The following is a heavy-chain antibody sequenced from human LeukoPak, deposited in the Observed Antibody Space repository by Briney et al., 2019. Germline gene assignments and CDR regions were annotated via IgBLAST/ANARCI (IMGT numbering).Heavy chain of an antibody. CDR3: AKDDYSMGLNWFDP. V-gene: IGHV3-9*01. J-gene: IGHJ5*02. CDR1: GFTFDDYA. Sequence: GGSLRLSCAASGFTFDDYAMHWVRQAPGKGLEWVSGISWNSGSIGYADSVKGRFTISRDNAKNSLYLQMNSLRAEDTALYYCAKDDYSMGLNWFDPWGQGTLVTVSS. D-gene: IGHD6-13*01. CDR2: ISWNSGSI.